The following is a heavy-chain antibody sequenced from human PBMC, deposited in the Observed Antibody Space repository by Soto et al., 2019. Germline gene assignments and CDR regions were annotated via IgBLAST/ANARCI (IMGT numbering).Heavy chain of an antibody. Sequence: SETLSLTCTVSGGSISSYYWSWIRQPPGKGLEWIGYIYYSGSTNYNPSLKSRVTISVDTSKNQFSLKLSSVTAADTAVYYCARRGDNWNYWFDPWGQGTLVTVSS. J-gene: IGHJ5*02. CDR3: ARRGDNWNYWFDP. V-gene: IGHV4-59*08. CDR2: IYYSGST. D-gene: IGHD1-7*01. CDR1: GGSISSYY.